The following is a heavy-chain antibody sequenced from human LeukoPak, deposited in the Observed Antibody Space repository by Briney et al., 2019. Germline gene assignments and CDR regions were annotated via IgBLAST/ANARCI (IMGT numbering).Heavy chain of an antibody. J-gene: IGHJ4*02. CDR2: ISRTT. CDR3: AKESGKRSYGAYFDY. CDR1: GFTFSSYS. Sequence: GGSLRLSCAASGFTFSSYSFNWVRQAPGKGLEWVSYISRTTSYADSVKGRFTISRDNSQNTLYLQMNSLRAEDTAIYYCAKESGKRSYGAYFDYWGQGTLVTVSS. V-gene: IGHV3-48*01. D-gene: IGHD4-17*01.